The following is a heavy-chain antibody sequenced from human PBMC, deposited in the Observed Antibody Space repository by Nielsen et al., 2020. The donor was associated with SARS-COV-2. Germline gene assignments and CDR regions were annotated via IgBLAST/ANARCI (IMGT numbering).Heavy chain of an antibody. D-gene: IGHD5-18*01. J-gene: IGHJ4*01. V-gene: IGHV4-61*03. CDR1: GDSVSSTSYY. CDR2: IYDSGST. CDR3: GRDPGYNYVDY. Sequence: SETLSLTCSVSGDSVSSTSYYWSWIRQPPGKGLEWIGYIYDSGSTNYNPSLKSRVTISMDRSRNHFSLKLTSVTAADTAVYYCGRDPGYNYVDYWGHGTLVTVSS.